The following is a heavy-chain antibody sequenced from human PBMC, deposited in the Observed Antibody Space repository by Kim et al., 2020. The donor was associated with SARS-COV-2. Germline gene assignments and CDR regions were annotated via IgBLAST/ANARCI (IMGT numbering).Heavy chain of an antibody. V-gene: IGHV1-2*02. J-gene: IGHJ4*02. D-gene: IGHD6-19*01. CDR3: ARWGIAVAGWGY. Sequence: NYAQKFQGRVTMTRDTSISTAYMELSRLRSDDTAVYYCARWGIAVAGWGYWGQGTLVTVSS.